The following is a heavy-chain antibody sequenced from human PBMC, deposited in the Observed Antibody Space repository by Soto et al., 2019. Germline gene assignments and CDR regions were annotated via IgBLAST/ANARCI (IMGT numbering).Heavy chain of an antibody. CDR3: ARGLSSSSWYYFDY. CDR1: GYTFTSYF. J-gene: IGHJ4*02. V-gene: IGHV1-46*01. CDR2: ISPPGGST. Sequence: QVQLVQSGAEVREPGASVKVSCKASGYTFTSYFIHWVRRAPGQGLEWMGLISPPGGSTTYAQKLQGRVSMTRDTSTSTVYVELSSLRSEDTAVYYCARGLSSSSWYYFDYWGQGTLVTVSS. D-gene: IGHD6-13*01.